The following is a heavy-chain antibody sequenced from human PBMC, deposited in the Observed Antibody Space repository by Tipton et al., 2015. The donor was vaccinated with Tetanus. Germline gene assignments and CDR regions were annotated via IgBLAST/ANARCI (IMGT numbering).Heavy chain of an antibody. CDR2: IKRKTDGETT. J-gene: IGHJ4*02. V-gene: IGHV3-15*01. CDR1: GFTFNNAR. Sequence: SLRLSCAASGFTFNNARMSWVRQAPGKGLEWVGRIKRKTDGETTDYGAPVKGRFTISRDDSKNTLYLQMDSLATEDTAVYYCARDDINYWGQGAQVTVSS. CDR3: ARDDINY.